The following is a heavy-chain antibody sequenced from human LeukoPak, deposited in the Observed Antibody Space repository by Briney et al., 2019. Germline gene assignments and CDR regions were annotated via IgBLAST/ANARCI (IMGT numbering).Heavy chain of an antibody. CDR1: GFTFSSYE. CDR2: ISSTGSTI. D-gene: IGHD5-12*01. CDR3: ARVVLSGYDRPTDY. J-gene: IGHJ4*02. Sequence: GGSLRLSRAAAGFTFSSYEMNWVRQAPGKGLEWVSYISSTGSTIYLADSVKGRFTISRDNAKNSLYLQMNSLRAEDTAVYYCARVVLSGYDRPTDYWGQGTLVTVSS. V-gene: IGHV3-48*03.